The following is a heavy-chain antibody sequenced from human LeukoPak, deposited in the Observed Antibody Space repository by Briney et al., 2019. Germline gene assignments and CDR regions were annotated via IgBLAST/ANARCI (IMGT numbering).Heavy chain of an antibody. Sequence: SATLSLTCTVSDDSISSSRYYWGWIRQTPGKGLEWIGSIYYSGRTYDNPSLKSRVTISVDTSKNQFSLKLSSVTAADTAVYYCARAKIYEIDYWGQGTLVTVSS. D-gene: IGHD2/OR15-2a*01. J-gene: IGHJ4*02. CDR1: DDSISSSRYY. CDR3: ARAKIYEIDY. CDR2: IYYSGRT. V-gene: IGHV4-39*02.